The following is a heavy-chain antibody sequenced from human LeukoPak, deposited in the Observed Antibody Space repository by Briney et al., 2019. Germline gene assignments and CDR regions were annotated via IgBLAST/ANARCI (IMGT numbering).Heavy chain of an antibody. CDR3: AGGIAVAGTGFFDY. D-gene: IGHD6-19*01. V-gene: IGHV3-11*03. CDR2: ISRSSSYT. J-gene: IGHJ4*02. Sequence: SGGSLRLSCAASGFTFSDYYMNWIRQAPGKGLEWISTISRSSSYTNYADSVKGRFSISRDNAKNSLYLQTNSLGAEDTAVYYCAGGIAVAGTGFFDYWGQGTLVTVSS. CDR1: GFTFSDYY.